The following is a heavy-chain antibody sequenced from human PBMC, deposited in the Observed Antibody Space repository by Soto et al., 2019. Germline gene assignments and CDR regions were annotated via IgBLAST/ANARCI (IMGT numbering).Heavy chain of an antibody. J-gene: IGHJ4*02. V-gene: IGHV1-69*01. CDR3: VRDPGSPYSNYPDY. CDR1: GGTFSSYA. CDR2: IIPIFGTA. Sequence: QVQLVQAGAEVKKPGSSVKVSCKASGGTFSSYAISWVRQAPGQGLEWMGGIIPIFGTANYAPKFQGRVRMTADESTSTAYMELSSLRSEDTAVYYCVRDPGSPYSNYPDYWGQGTLVTVSS. D-gene: IGHD4-4*01.